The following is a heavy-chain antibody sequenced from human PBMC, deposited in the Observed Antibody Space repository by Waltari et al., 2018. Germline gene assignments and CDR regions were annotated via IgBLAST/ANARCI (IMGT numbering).Heavy chain of an antibody. CDR1: GFTFRDYW. Sequence: EEQLVESGGGLVQPGGYLRLSCEGSGFTFRDYWMSWVRQAPGKGLEWVANIRRDGSQSNYVDSVKGRFTISRDNAKKSLYLQMNSLRAEDTGVYYCARESTASNEGVWGQGTLVTVSS. CDR3: ARESTASNEGV. J-gene: IGHJ4*02. CDR2: IRRDGSQS. D-gene: IGHD4-17*01. V-gene: IGHV3-7*01.